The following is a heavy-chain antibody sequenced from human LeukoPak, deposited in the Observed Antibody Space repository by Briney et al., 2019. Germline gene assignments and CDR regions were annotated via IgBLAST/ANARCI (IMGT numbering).Heavy chain of an antibody. CDR2: INHSGGP. CDR1: GGSFSGYY. V-gene: IGHV4-34*01. D-gene: IGHD6-19*01. J-gene: IGHJ2*01. CDR3: ARGGQGVLAVAGTSYWYFDL. Sequence: PSETLSLTCVVYGGSFSGYYWSWIRHPPGKGLECLGEINHSGGPNYNPSLKSRVPISVDTSNNQFSLKLSSVTAADTAVYYRARGGQGVLAVAGTSYWYFDLWGRGTLVTVSS.